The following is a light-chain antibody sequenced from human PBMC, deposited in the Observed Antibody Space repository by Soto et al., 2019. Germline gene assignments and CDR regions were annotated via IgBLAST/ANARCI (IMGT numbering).Light chain of an antibody. Sequence: QLVLTQPPSASGTPGQRVTVSRSGGSSNIGSNTVNWYQQLPGAAPKLLIYSNNQRPSGVPDRFSGSKSGTSASLAISGLQSEDEADYYCAAWDDSLNGVVFGGGTKVTVL. V-gene: IGLV1-44*01. CDR2: SNN. CDR1: SSNIGSNT. CDR3: AAWDDSLNGVV. J-gene: IGLJ2*01.